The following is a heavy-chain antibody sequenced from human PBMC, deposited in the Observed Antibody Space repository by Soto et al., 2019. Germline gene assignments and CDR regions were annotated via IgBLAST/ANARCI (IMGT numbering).Heavy chain of an antibody. CDR1: GAPITSSGYY. D-gene: IGHD3-22*01. J-gene: IGHJ5*02. CDR3: ASIYDSSGYYYGNNWFDP. Sequence: SETLSLTCSVSGAPITSSGYYWSWIRQLPGKGVEWIGYVDHSGSTYYNPSLKSRVTISVDTSKNQFSPKLSSVTAADTAVYYCASIYDSSGYYYGNNWFDPWGQGTLVTVSS. V-gene: IGHV4-31*03. CDR2: VDHSGST.